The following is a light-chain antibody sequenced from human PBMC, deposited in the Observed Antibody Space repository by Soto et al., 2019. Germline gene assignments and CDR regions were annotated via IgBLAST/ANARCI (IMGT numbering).Light chain of an antibody. CDR3: QQYYSTPLT. Sequence: DIVMTQSPDSLTVSLGERATLNCKSSQSVLYSSNNKNYLAWYQQKPGQPPKLLIYWASTRESGVPDRFSGSGSGTDFTLTISSLQAEDLAVYYCQQYYSTPLTFGGGTKVEIK. CDR1: QSVLYSSNNKNY. J-gene: IGKJ4*01. V-gene: IGKV4-1*01. CDR2: WAS.